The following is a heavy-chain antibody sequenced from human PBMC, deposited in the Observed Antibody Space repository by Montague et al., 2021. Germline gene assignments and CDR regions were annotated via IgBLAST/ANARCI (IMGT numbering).Heavy chain of an antibody. Sequence: SLRLSCAASGFTFSSYNMNWVRQAPGKGLEWVSSMSSGSNYIYYADSLMGRFTISRDIAKNSLYLQMNSLRAEDTAVYYCAREVKMGEGYKYGQAPYYYYGMDVWGQGTTVTVSS. V-gene: IGHV3-21*01. D-gene: IGHD5-18*01. CDR3: AREVKMGEGYKYGQAPYYYYGMDV. CDR1: GFTFSSYN. CDR2: MSSGSNYI. J-gene: IGHJ6*02.